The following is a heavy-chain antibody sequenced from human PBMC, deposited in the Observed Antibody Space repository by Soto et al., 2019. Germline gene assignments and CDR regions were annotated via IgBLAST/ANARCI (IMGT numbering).Heavy chain of an antibody. V-gene: IGHV1-18*01. CDR1: GYTFTSYG. J-gene: IGHJ6*02. CDR2: ISAYNGNT. D-gene: IGHD4-17*01. Sequence: ASVKVSCKASGYTFTSYGISWVRQAPGQGLEWMGWISAYNGNTNYAQKLQGRVTMTTDTSTSTAYMELRSLRSDDTAVYYCARAHGDYGDYGYYYYGMDVWGQGTTVTVSS. CDR3: ARAHGDYGDYGYYYYGMDV.